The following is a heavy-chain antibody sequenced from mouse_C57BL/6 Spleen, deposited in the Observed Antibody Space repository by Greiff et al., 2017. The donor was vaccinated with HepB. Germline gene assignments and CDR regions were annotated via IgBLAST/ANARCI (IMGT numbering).Heavy chain of an antibody. Sequence: QVQLKESGAELARPGASVKLSCKASGYTFTSYGISWVKQRTGQGLEWIGEIYPRSGNTYYNEKLKGKATLTADKSSSTAYMELRSLTSEDSAVYFCARWGYYGSSYWYFDVWGTGTTVTVSS. CDR3: ARWGYYGSSYWYFDV. J-gene: IGHJ1*03. CDR1: GYTFTSYG. V-gene: IGHV1-81*01. CDR2: IYPRSGNT. D-gene: IGHD1-1*01.